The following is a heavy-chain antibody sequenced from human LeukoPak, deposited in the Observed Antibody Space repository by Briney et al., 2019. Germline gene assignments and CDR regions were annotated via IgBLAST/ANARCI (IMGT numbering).Heavy chain of an antibody. Sequence: SETLSLTCTVSGGSISSGGYYWSWIRQHPGKGLEWIGYIYYSGSTYYNPSLKSRVTISVDTSKNQFSLKLSSVTAADTAVYYCARSSRIVVVPAAINWFDPWGQGTLVTVSS. V-gene: IGHV4-31*03. D-gene: IGHD2-2*02. CDR1: GGSISSGGYY. J-gene: IGHJ5*02. CDR3: ARSSRIVVVPAAINWFDP. CDR2: IYYSGST.